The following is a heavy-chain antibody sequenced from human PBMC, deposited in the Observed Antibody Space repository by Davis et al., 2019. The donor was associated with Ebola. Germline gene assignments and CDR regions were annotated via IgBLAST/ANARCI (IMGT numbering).Heavy chain of an antibody. CDR1: GGSISSYY. J-gene: IGHJ3*02. Sequence: MPSETLSLTCTVSGGSISSYYWSWIRQPPGKGLEWIGEINHSGSTNYNPSLKSRVTISVDTSKNQFSLKLSSVTAADTAVYYCARDAGYSYGLDIWGQGTMVTVSS. D-gene: IGHD5-18*01. V-gene: IGHV4-34*01. CDR2: INHSGST. CDR3: ARDAGYSYGLDI.